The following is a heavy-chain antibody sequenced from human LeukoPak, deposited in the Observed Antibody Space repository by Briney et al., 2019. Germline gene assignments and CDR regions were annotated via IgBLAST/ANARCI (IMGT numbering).Heavy chain of an antibody. CDR3: ARRPNYGDYVQYYFDY. V-gene: IGHV4-39*01. CDR1: GGSISSSSYY. J-gene: IGHJ4*02. CDR2: IYYSGST. Sequence: PSETLSLTCTVSGGSISSSSYYWGWIRQPPGKGLEWIGSIYYSGSTYYNPSLKSRVTISVDTSENQFSLKLSSVTAADTAVYYCARRPNYGDYVQYYFDYWGQGTLVTVSS. D-gene: IGHD4-17*01.